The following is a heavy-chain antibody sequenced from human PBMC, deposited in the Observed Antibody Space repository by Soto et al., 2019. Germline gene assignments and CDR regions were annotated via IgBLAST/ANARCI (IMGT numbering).Heavy chain of an antibody. CDR2: ISAYNGNT. D-gene: IGHD1-26*01. V-gene: IGHV1-18*01. J-gene: IGHJ4*01. CDR3: ARDLGRYSTPPAY. CDR1: GYTFTSYG. Sequence: ASVNVSFKASGYTFTSYGISWVRPAPGQWLELMGWISAYNGNTNYAQKLQGRVTMTTDTSTSTAYMELRSLRSDDTAVYYCARDLGRYSTPPAYWGHGTLVTVSS.